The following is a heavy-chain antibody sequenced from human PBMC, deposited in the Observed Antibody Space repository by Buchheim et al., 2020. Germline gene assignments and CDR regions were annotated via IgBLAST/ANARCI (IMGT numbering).Heavy chain of an antibody. J-gene: IGHJ4*02. D-gene: IGHD6-19*01. CDR1: GASISSNNW. Sequence: QVHLQESGPGLVKPSGTLSLTCAVSGASISSNNWWSWVRQPPGKGLEWIGEIYHRGSTNYNPSLKSRVIISVNKSKTHFSPKLTSVTAADTAVYYCARGASSGSVEYWGQGTL. CDR2: IYHRGST. V-gene: IGHV4-4*02. CDR3: ARGASSGSVEY.